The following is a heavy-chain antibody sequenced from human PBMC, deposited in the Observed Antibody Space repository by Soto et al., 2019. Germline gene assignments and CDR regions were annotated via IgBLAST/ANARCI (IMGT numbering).Heavy chain of an antibody. Sequence: QVQLVQSGAEVKKPGSSVKVSCKASGGTFSSYAISWVRQAPGQGLEWMGGSIPISETTNYAQKFQGRVTITADEPTSTADMELSSLRSEDTAVYYCARSQGSSTSLEIYYYYYYGMDVWGQGTTVTVSS. V-gene: IGHV1-69*01. CDR2: SIPISETT. CDR3: ARSQGSSTSLEIYYYYYYGMDV. D-gene: IGHD2-2*01. J-gene: IGHJ6*02. CDR1: GGTFSSYA.